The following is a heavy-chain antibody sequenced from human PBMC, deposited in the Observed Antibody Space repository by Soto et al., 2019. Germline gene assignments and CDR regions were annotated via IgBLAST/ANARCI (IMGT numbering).Heavy chain of an antibody. CDR1: GDSISSGGYS. CDR3: ARDSRSGYYLDY. Sequence: QLQLQESGSGLVKPSQTLSLTCAVSGDSISSGGYSWNWIRQPPGKGLEWIGYIYHSGGTDYNPSLKSRVTITVDSSNNQFSLKLSSETAADTAVYYCARDSRSGYYLDYWGQGTLVTVSS. V-gene: IGHV4-30-2*01. CDR2: IYHSGGT. J-gene: IGHJ4*02. D-gene: IGHD3-22*01.